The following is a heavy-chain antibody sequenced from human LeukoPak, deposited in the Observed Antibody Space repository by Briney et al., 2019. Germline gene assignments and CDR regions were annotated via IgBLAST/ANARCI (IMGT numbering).Heavy chain of an antibody. CDR2: IKSKYHGGTT. V-gene: IGHV3-15*01. CDR3: ATGGYYFDY. CDR1: GFTFSNYG. Sequence: PGGTLRLSCAASGFTFSNYGMHWVRQAPGKGLEWVGRIKSKYHGGTTDYAAPVKGRFTVSRDDSKDTVYLQMNSLKTEDTAVYYCATGGYYFDYWGQGTLVTVSS. J-gene: IGHJ4*02.